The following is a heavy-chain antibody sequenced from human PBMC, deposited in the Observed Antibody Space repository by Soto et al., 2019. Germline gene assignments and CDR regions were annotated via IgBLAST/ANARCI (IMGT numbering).Heavy chain of an antibody. D-gene: IGHD5-12*01. V-gene: IGHV1-18*01. CDR1: GYTFTSYG. CDR3: ARVVATTGNWFDP. J-gene: IGHJ5*02. Sequence: GASVKVSCKASGYTFTSYGISWVRQAPGQGLEWMGWISAYNGNTNYAQKFQGRVSMTTDTSTSTVYMELRSLTSDDTAVYYCARVVATTGNWFDPWGQGTLVTVSS. CDR2: ISAYNGNT.